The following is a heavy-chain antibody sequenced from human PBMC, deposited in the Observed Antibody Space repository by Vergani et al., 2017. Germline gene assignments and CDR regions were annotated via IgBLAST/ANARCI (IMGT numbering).Heavy chain of an antibody. CDR1: GFTFIMHA. J-gene: IGHJ4*02. Sequence: EVHLLESGGGLVQSGGSLRLSCAASGFTFIMHAMSWVRQAPGKGLEWVSTLSASDRRTHYADSVKGRFTISRDISKNTLSLQMNSLTAEDTAIYYCAGPQGTSAYYYGGFDYWGQGILVTVSS. CDR3: AGPQGTSAYYYGGFDY. CDR2: LSASDRRT. D-gene: IGHD3-22*01. V-gene: IGHV3-23*01.